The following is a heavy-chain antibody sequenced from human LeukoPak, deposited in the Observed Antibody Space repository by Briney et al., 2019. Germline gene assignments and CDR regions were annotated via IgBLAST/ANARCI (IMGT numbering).Heavy chain of an antibody. CDR3: ARVGSNWPFPGGDY. Sequence: ASVKVSCKASGYTFTSYDINWVRQATGQGLEWMGWMNPNSGNTGYAQKFQGRVTMTRNTSISTAYMELSSLRSEDTAVYYCARVGSNWPFPGGDYWGQGTLVTVSS. CDR1: GYTFTSYD. CDR2: MNPNSGNT. J-gene: IGHJ4*02. V-gene: IGHV1-8*01. D-gene: IGHD6-13*01.